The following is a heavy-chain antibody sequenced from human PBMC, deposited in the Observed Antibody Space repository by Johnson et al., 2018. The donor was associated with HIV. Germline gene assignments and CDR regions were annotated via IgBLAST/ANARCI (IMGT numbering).Heavy chain of an antibody. D-gene: IGHD3-22*01. J-gene: IGHJ3*02. CDR1: GFTFSNAW. Sequence: QVVESGGGLVKPGGSLRLSCAASGFTFSNAWMSWVRQAPGKGLEWVGRIKSKTDGGTTDYAAPVQGRFTISRDDSKNTLYLQMNSLKTEDTAVYYCTTEFVRDSSGYSIWGQGTMVTVS. CDR3: TTEFVRDSSGYSI. V-gene: IGHV3-15*01. CDR2: IKSKTDGGTT.